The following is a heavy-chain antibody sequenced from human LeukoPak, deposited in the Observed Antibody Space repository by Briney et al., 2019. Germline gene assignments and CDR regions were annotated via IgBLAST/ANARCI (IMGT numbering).Heavy chain of an antibody. V-gene: IGHV4-59*01. Sequence: SETLSLTCTVSGGSISSYYWNWIRQPPGKGLEWIGNIYYSGSTNYNPSLKSRITISVDTSKNQFSLKLSSVTAADTAVYYCARGGGGTAYFDYWGQRSLVTVSS. CDR1: GGSISSYY. D-gene: IGHD2-21*02. CDR2: IYYSGST. J-gene: IGHJ4*02. CDR3: ARGGGGTAYFDY.